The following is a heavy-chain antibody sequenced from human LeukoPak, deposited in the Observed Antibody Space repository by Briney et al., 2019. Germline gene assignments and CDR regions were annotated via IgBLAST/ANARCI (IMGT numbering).Heavy chain of an antibody. CDR2: ISGGGDNT. CDR1: GFTFSRYA. J-gene: IGHJ1*01. D-gene: IGHD2-8*01. V-gene: IGHV3-23*01. CDR3: AKPVDGAPVQMYFQH. Sequence: GGSLRLSCAASGFTFSRYAMSWVRQAPGKGLEWVSAISGGGDNTYYADSVRGRFTISRDNSKNTLFLQMNSLRAEDTAIYYCAKPVDGAPVQMYFQHWGQGTLVTVSS.